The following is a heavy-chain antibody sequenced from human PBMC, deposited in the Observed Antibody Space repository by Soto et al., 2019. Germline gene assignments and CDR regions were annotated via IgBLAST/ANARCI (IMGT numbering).Heavy chain of an antibody. Sequence: QVQLQEAGPGLVKPSQTLSLTCSVSGGSISSGGYYCSVIRQSPGKGLEWIGYIYYGGNTYYNPYLTSRATISLDPSNNQFSLMLSSVTAADTAFYFCAIAFWVLAAVPRVWAFDIGGQGTMVTVSS. D-gene: IGHD2-15*01. CDR3: AIAFWVLAAVPRVWAFDI. J-gene: IGHJ3*02. CDR1: GGSISSGGYY. CDR2: IYYGGNT. V-gene: IGHV4-31*03.